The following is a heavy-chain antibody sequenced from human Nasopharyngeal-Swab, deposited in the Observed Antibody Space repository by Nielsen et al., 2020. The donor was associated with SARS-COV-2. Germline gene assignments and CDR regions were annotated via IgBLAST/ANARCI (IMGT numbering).Heavy chain of an antibody. CDR2: ISSSSSYI. D-gene: IGHD1-26*01. CDR3: ARGGGSYPY. Sequence: WIRQPPGKGLEWVSSISSSSSYIYCADSVKGRFTISRDNAKNSLYLQMNSLRAEDTAVYYCARGGGSYPYWGQGTLVTVSS. J-gene: IGHJ4*02. V-gene: IGHV3-21*01.